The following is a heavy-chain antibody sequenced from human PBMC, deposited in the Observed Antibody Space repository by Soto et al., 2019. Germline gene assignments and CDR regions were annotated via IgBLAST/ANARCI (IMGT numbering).Heavy chain of an antibody. Sequence: QVTLKESGPVLVKPTETLTLTCTVSGFSLSNARMGVSWIRQPPGKALEWLAHIFSNDEKSYSTSLKSRLTISKDTSKSQVVLTMTNMDPVDTATYYCARIRVAYCGCDCYENYFDYWGQGTLVTVSS. V-gene: IGHV2-26*01. D-gene: IGHD2-21*02. CDR1: GFSLSNARMG. CDR2: IFSNDEK. CDR3: ARIRVAYCGCDCYENYFDY. J-gene: IGHJ4*02.